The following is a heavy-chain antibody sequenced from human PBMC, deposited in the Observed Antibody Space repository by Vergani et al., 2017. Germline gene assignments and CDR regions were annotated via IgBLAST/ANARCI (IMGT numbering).Heavy chain of an antibody. Sequence: MQLLESGGDLVQPGGSLRLSCAASGFTFNHYAMNWVRQAPGKGLEWVSGISGSGGSTYYAGSVKGRFTISRDSSKNTLYLQMNSLSAGDTAVYYCAKANPRNSGYDYLYYYHAMDVWGQGTTVTVSS. J-gene: IGHJ6*02. D-gene: IGHD5-12*01. V-gene: IGHV3-23*01. CDR1: GFTFNHYA. CDR2: ISGSGGST. CDR3: AKANPRNSGYDYLYYYHAMDV.